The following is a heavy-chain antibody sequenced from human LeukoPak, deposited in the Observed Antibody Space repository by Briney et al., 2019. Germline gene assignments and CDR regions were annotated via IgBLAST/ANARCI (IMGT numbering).Heavy chain of an antibody. Sequence: PGGALRLSCAASGFTFSIYAMSWVRQAPGKGLEWVSAMSGSGGSTYYADSVKGRFTISRDNSKNTLYLQMNSLRAEDTAVYYCAKALATAYYYYYMDVWGKGTTVTVSS. CDR2: MSGSGGST. J-gene: IGHJ6*03. CDR1: GFTFSIYA. D-gene: IGHD1-26*01. CDR3: AKALATAYYYYYMDV. V-gene: IGHV3-23*01.